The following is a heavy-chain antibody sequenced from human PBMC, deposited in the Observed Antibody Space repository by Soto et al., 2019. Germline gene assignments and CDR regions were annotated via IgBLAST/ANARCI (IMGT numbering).Heavy chain of an antibody. J-gene: IGHJ4*02. CDR3: ARGLIAAAGTGFAY. D-gene: IGHD6-13*01. V-gene: IGHV4-59*01. CDR1: GGSISSYY. Sequence: SETLSLTCTVSGGSISSYYWSWIRQPPGKGLEWIGYIYYSGSTNYNPSLKSRVTISVDTSKNQFPLKLSSVTAADTAVYYCARGLIAAAGTGFAYWGQGTLVTV. CDR2: IYYSGST.